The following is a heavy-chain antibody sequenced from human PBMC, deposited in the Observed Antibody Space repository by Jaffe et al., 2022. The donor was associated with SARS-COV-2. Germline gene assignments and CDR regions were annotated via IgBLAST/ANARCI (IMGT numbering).Heavy chain of an antibody. CDR3: AKGGPHYYDSSGYYHGMDV. Sequence: QVQLVESGGGVVQPGRSLRLSCAASGFTFSSYGMHWVRQAPGKGLEWVAVISYDGSNKYYADSVKGRFTISRDNSKNTLYLQMNSLRAEDTAVYYCAKGGPHYYDSSGYYHGMDVWGQGTTVTVSS. J-gene: IGHJ6*02. V-gene: IGHV3-30*18. D-gene: IGHD3-22*01. CDR1: GFTFSSYG. CDR2: ISYDGSNK.